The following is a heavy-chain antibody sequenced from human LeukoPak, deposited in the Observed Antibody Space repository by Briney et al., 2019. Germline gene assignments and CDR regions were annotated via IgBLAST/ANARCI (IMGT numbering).Heavy chain of an antibody. Sequence: PSETLSLTCTVSGGSISSYYWSWIRQPAGKGLEWIGRIYTSGSTNYNPSLKSRVTMSVDTSKNQFSLKLSSVTAADTAVYYCARPAYGSGRRYYYYYMDVWGKGTTVTVSS. J-gene: IGHJ6*03. CDR3: ARPAYGSGRRYYYYYMDV. D-gene: IGHD3-10*01. V-gene: IGHV4-4*07. CDR2: IYTSGST. CDR1: GGSISSYY.